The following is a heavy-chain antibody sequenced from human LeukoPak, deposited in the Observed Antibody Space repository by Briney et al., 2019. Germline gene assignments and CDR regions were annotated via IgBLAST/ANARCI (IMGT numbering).Heavy chain of an antibody. J-gene: IGHJ4*02. V-gene: IGHV1-69*05. CDR1: GGTFSSYA. D-gene: IGHD4-17*01. CDR3: ASNVMTTVTSTWNYFDY. CDR2: IIPIFGTA. Sequence: ASVKVSCKASGGTFSSYAISWVRQAPGQGLEWMGGIIPIFGTANYAQKFQGRVTITTDESTSTAYMELSSLRSEDTAVYYCASNVMTTVTSTWNYFDYWGQGTLVTVSS.